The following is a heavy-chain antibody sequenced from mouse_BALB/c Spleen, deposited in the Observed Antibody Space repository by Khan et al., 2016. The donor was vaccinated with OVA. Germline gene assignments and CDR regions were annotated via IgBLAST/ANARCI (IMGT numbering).Heavy chain of an antibody. V-gene: IGHV1-76*01. CDR2: LYPGTGSI. CDR3: ARGDYNHPYVFGY. D-gene: IGHD2-13*01. Sequence: VQLQESGAELVRPGASVKLSCKTSGYIFTSYWIHWVKQRSGQGLEWIARLYPGTGSIHYSEKFKGKVTLTAEKSSSTAYMPLSSLKSDDSAVYCSARGDYNHPYVFGYWGQGTLVTVSA. CDR1: GYIFTSYW. J-gene: IGHJ3*01.